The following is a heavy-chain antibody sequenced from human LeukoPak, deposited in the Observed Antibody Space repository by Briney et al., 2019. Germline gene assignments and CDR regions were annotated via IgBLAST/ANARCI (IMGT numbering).Heavy chain of an antibody. Sequence: PGGSLRLSCAASGFTVSSNYMSWVRQAPGKGLEWVSVIYSGGSTYYADSVKGRFTISRDNSKNTLYLQMNSLRAEDTAVYYCTRSYYYESSGYYYFDYWGQGTLVTVSS. J-gene: IGHJ4*02. D-gene: IGHD3-22*01. V-gene: IGHV3-53*01. CDR2: IYSGGST. CDR1: GFTVSSNY. CDR3: TRSYYYESSGYYYFDY.